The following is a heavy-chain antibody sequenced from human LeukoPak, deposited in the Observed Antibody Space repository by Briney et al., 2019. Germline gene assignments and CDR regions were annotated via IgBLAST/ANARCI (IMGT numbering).Heavy chain of an antibody. CDR1: GFKFSDYY. V-gene: IGHV3-11*01. D-gene: IGHD5-24*01. J-gene: IGHJ6*04. Sequence: GGSLRLSCAAYGFKFSDYYMKWIRQAPGKGLEWVSYISPSGASAYYADSVKGRFTISRDNAENSLYLRIDSLRAEDTAIYYCARDYDGYNSRPMDVWGKGTTVTVSS. CDR2: ISPSGASA. CDR3: ARDYDGYNSRPMDV.